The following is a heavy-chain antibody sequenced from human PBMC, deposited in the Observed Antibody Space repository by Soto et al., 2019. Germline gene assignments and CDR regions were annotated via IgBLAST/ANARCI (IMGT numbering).Heavy chain of an antibody. Sequence: ASVKGSCKASGYTFTIYYINWVRQATGQGLEWMGWMNPNSGNTGYAQKFQGRVTMTRNTSISTAYMELSSLRSEDTAVYYCARLTPMVRGVIRSSAFDIWGQGTMVSVSS. CDR1: GYTFTIYY. J-gene: IGHJ3*02. CDR2: MNPNSGNT. V-gene: IGHV1-8*01. CDR3: ARLTPMVRGVIRSSAFDI. D-gene: IGHD3-10*01.